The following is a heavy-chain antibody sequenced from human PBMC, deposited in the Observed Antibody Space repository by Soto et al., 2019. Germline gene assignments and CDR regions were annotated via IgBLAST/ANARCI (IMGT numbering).Heavy chain of an antibody. CDR2: INPNGGST. J-gene: IGHJ6*04. Sequence: QVQLVQSGAEVKEPGASVKVSCKASGYTFTNYYIHWVRQAPGQGLEWMGIINPNGGSTHYAQNFQGRVTMSRDTATSTADMDLTSLRSDDTAVYYCGRGVSARDVWGKGTTVTVSS. V-gene: IGHV1-46*03. CDR1: GYTFTNYY. CDR3: GRGVSARDV.